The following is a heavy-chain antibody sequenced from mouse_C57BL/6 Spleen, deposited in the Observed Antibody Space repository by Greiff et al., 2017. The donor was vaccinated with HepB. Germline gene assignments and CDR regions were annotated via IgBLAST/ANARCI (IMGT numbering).Heavy chain of an antibody. D-gene: IGHD1-1*01. CDR3: AKKGGSSWAFAY. V-gene: IGHV2-5*01. J-gene: IGHJ3*01. CDR2: IWRGGST. CDR1: GFSLTSYG. Sequence: QVQLQQSGPGLVQPSQSLSITCTVSGFSLTSYGVHWVRQSPGKGLEWLGVIWRGGSTVYNAAFMSRLSITKDNSKSQVFFKMNSLQADDTAIYYRAKKGGSSWAFAYWGQGTLVTVSA.